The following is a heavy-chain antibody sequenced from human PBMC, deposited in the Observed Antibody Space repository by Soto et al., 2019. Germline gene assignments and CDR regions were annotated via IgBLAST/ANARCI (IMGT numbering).Heavy chain of an antibody. D-gene: IGHD3-22*01. V-gene: IGHV3-23*01. Sequence: GGSLRLSCAASGFMFGGYAMSWVRQAPGKGLEWVSTISGTGGSTYYPDSVKGRFTISRDNSKNTVYLQMNSLRAEDAAVYYCAKEMTSGYYLFDYWGQGTLVTVSS. J-gene: IGHJ4*02. CDR1: GFMFGGYA. CDR2: ISGTGGST. CDR3: AKEMTSGYYLFDY.